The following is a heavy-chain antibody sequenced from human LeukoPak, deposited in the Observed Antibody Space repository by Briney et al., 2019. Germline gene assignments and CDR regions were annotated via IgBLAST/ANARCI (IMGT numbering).Heavy chain of an antibody. D-gene: IGHD5-18*01. Sequence: PSETLSLTCTVSGYSISNDYYWGWIRQPPGKGLEWIGSIYHSGSTNYNPSLKSRVTISVDTSKNQFSLKLSSVTAADTAVYYCARRGYSYGIWGQGTLVTVSS. CDR1: GYSISNDYY. J-gene: IGHJ4*02. CDR3: ARRGYSYGI. V-gene: IGHV4-38-2*02. CDR2: IYHSGST.